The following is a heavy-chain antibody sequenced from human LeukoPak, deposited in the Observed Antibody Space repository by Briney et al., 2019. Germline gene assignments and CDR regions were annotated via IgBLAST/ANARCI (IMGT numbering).Heavy chain of an antibody. Sequence: PGGSLRLSCAASGFTFSTYGMHWVRQAPGKGLEWVAVISYDGNNKYYADSVKGRFTISRDNSKNTLYLQMNSLRAEDTAVYYCARDMRGAATPLPLDWFDPWGQGTLVTVSS. CDR3: ARDMRGAATPLPLDWFDP. J-gene: IGHJ5*02. CDR1: GFTFSTYG. D-gene: IGHD2-15*01. CDR2: ISYDGNNK. V-gene: IGHV3-30*03.